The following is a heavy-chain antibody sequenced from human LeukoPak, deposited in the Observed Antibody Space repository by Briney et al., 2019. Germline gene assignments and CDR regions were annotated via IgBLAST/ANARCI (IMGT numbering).Heavy chain of an antibody. CDR1: GDSVSSNSTA. Sequence: SQTLSLTCAISGDSVSSNSTAWNWITQSPSRGLEWLGSTCYRSKCYNDYAVSVKSRITINPDTSKNQFSLQLNSVTPEDTAVYYCAREGIAAAGTYIVYYYYYYMDVWGKGTTVTISS. V-gene: IGHV6-1*01. J-gene: IGHJ6*03. CDR3: AREGIAAAGTYIVYYYYYYMDV. CDR2: TCYRSKCYN. D-gene: IGHD6-13*01.